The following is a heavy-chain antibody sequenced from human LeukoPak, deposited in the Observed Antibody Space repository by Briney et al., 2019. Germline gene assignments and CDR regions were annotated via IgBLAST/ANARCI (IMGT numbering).Heavy chain of an antibody. CDR1: GGSISSSSYN. CDR2: IYYSGST. J-gene: IGHJ3*02. V-gene: IGHV4-61*01. Sequence: KASETLSLTCTVSGGSISSSSYNWSWIRQPPGKGLEWTGYIYYSGSTNYDPSLKSRVTISVDTSKNQFSLKLSSVTAADTAVYYCARHVPYYYDSSGRDAFDIWGQGTMVTVSS. D-gene: IGHD3-22*01. CDR3: ARHVPYYYDSSGRDAFDI.